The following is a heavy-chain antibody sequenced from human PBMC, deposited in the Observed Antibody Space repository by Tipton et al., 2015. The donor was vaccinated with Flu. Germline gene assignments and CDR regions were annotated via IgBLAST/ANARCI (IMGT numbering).Heavy chain of an antibody. CDR2: IYYSGIT. D-gene: IGHD3-3*01. Sequence: TLSLTCSVSGYSISSGYYWGWIRQAPEKGLEWIGSIYYSGITYYSSSLKSRVTISPDTSKNQISLRLSSVTAADTAVYYCARVSPGVESWFDPWGQGTLVTVSS. CDR1: GYSISSGYY. CDR3: ARVSPGVESWFDP. V-gene: IGHV4-38-2*02. J-gene: IGHJ5*02.